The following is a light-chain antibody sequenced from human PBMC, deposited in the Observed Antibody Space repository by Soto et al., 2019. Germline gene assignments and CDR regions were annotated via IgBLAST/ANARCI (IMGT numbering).Light chain of an antibody. Sequence: QSALTQPASESGSPGQSITISCTGTSSDVGGYNYVSWYQQHPGKAPILMIYDVSNRPSGVSDRFSGSKSGNTASLTISGLLAEDEADYYCCSYTSSSTYVFGTGTKLTVL. CDR3: CSYTSSSTYV. CDR2: DVS. V-gene: IGLV2-14*03. CDR1: SSDVGGYNY. J-gene: IGLJ1*01.